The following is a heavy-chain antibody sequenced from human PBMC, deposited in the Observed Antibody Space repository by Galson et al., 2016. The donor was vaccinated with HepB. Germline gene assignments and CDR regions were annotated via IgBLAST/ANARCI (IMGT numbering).Heavy chain of an antibody. D-gene: IGHD6-13*01. CDR3: AKEERWAAAVRYYFDY. Sequence: SLRLSCAASGFTFSNYAMSWARKAPGKGLEWVSGISGSGGSTYYADSVKGRFTISRDNSKNTLFLQMHSRRAEDTALYDCAKEERWAAAVRYYFDYWCQGTLVTVSS. CDR1: GFTFSNYA. CDR2: ISGSGGST. V-gene: IGHV3-23*01. J-gene: IGHJ4*02.